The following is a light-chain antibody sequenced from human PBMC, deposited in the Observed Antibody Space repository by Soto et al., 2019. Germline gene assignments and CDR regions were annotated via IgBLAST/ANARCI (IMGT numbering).Light chain of an antibody. CDR1: QSISSY. V-gene: IGKV1-39*01. CDR3: QQSYSTLSYT. Sequence: DIQMTQSPSSLSASVGDRVTITCRASQSISSYLNWYQQKPGKAPKLLIYAASSLQSGVPSRFSGSGSGTDFTLNISRLQPEDFATYYCQQSYSTLSYTFGQGTKLEIK. J-gene: IGKJ2*01. CDR2: AAS.